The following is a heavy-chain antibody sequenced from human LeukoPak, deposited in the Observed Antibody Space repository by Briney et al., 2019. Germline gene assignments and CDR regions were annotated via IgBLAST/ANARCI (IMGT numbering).Heavy chain of an antibody. D-gene: IGHD3-22*01. CDR2: IYYSGST. CDR1: GGSISSYY. CDR3: ARESPRKGYYYDSSGYYFDY. J-gene: IGHJ4*02. V-gene: IGHV4-59*01. Sequence: SETLSLTCTVCGGSISSYYWSWIRQPPGKGLEWIGYIYYSGSTNYNPSLKSRVTISVDTSKNQFSLKLSSVTAADTAVYYCARESPRKGYYYDSSGYYFDYWGQGTLVTVSS.